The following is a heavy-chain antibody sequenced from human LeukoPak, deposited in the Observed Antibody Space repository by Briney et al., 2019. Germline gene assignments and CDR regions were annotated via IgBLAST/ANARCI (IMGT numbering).Heavy chain of an antibody. V-gene: IGHV4-34*01. CDR1: GGSFSGYC. Sequence: SETLSLTCAVYGGSFSGYCWSWIRQPPGKGLEWIGEINHSGSTNYNPSLKSRVTISVDTSKNQFSLKLSSVTAADTAVYYCARGIAAAQPFDYWGQGTLVTVSS. CDR3: ARGIAAAQPFDY. J-gene: IGHJ4*02. D-gene: IGHD6-13*01. CDR2: INHSGST.